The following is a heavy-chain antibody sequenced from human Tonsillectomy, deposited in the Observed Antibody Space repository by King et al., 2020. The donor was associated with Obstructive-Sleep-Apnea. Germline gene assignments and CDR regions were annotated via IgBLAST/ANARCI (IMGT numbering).Heavy chain of an antibody. CDR3: ARHRGVEDYSGYGDCFDY. D-gene: IGHD5-12*01. Sequence: VQLQESGPGLVKPSETLSLTCTVSGDSGASISNYYWSWIRQPPGKGLEWIGYMYYSGNTNFNPSLKSRVTISADSSKIQFSLRLSSVTAADTAVYYCARHRGVEDYSGYGDCFDYWGQGTLVTVSA. CDR2: MYYSGNT. J-gene: IGHJ4*02. V-gene: IGHV4-59*08. CDR1: GDSGASISNYY.